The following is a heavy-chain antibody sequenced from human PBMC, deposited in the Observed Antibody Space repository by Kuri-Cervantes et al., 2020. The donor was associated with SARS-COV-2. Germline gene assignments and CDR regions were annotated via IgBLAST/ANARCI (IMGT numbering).Heavy chain of an antibody. CDR1: GYTFTSYG. CDR2: ISAYNGNT. V-gene: IGHV1-18*01. CDR3: ARDGGIAAATSEGAFDI. D-gene: IGHD6-13*01. Sequence: ASVKVSCKASGYTFTSYGISWVRQAPGQGLEWMGWISAYNGNTNYAQKLQGRVTMTTDTSTSTAYMELRSLRSDDTAVYYCARDGGIAAATSEGAFDIWGQGTMVNVSS. J-gene: IGHJ3*02.